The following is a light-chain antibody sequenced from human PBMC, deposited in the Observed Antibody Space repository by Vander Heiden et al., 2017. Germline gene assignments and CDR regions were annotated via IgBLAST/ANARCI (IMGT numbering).Light chain of an antibody. CDR1: QSVSSN. V-gene: IGKV3-15*01. J-gene: IGKJ1*01. Sequence: PPALSVSPGARASLPGRASQSVSSNIAWYRQNPGQGPRHHICGASTRATGIPASFSGSGSGTEFTLTISSLQSVDFAVYYWQQCYNWLTFGQGTKVDIK. CDR2: GAS. CDR3: QQCYNWLT.